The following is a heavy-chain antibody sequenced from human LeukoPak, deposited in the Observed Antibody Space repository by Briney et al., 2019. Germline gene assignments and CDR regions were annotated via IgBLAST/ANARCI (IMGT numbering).Heavy chain of an antibody. V-gene: IGHV2-26*01. CDR1: GFSFSNARMG. D-gene: IGHD2-15*01. Sequence: SGPTLVNPTATLTLTCTVSGFSFSNARMGVSWIRQPPRKSLEWLAHIFSHDEKSYSTSLKSRLTISKDTSKSQVVLTMTNMDPVDTATYYCARSYCSGGSCYSYFYYYMDVWGKGTTVTVSS. J-gene: IGHJ6*03. CDR2: IFSHDEK. CDR3: ARSYCSGGSCYSYFYYYMDV.